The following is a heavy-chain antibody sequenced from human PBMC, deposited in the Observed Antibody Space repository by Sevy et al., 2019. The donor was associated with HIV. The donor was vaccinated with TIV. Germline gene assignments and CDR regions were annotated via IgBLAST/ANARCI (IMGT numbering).Heavy chain of an antibody. CDR1: GFTFGGYM. D-gene: IGHD3-10*01. CDR2: VSRNGGTP. CDR3: VKEGRDDFNPYLDF. V-gene: IGHV3-23*01. Sequence: GESLKISCAGSGFTFGGYMMNWVRQAPGRGLEWVARVSRNGGTPEYGDSAKGRFTISRDNSKNTVYLQLKELGAEDTALYYCVKEGRDDFNPYLDFWGQGILVTVSS. J-gene: IGHJ4*02.